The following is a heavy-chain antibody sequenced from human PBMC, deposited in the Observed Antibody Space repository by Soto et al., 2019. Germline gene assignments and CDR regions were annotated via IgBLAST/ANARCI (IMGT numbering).Heavy chain of an antibody. D-gene: IGHD4-17*01. V-gene: IGHV3-9*01. CDR1: GFTFNDFA. CDR3: TKYRGRQTTLDFHY. CDR2: ISWNSDNI. J-gene: IGHJ4*02. Sequence: EVQLEESGGGLVQPGRSLRLSCAASGFTFNDFAMHWVRKVPGKGLEWVSGISWNSDNIGYVDSVKGRFTTSRDNAKKALNLQMNTLKTEDAALYYCTKYRGRQTTLDFHYWCQGTLVTVSS.